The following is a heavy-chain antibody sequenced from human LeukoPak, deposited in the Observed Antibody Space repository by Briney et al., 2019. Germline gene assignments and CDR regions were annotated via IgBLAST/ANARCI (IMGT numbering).Heavy chain of an antibody. Sequence: GRSLRLSCAASGFTFSSYAMHWVRQAPGKGLEWVAVISYDGSNKYYADSVKGRFTISRDNSKNTLYLQMNSLRAEDTAVYYCAKDGVAAAGTFDYWGQGTLVTVSS. CDR3: AKDGVAAAGTFDY. CDR2: ISYDGSNK. J-gene: IGHJ4*02. V-gene: IGHV3-30*04. CDR1: GFTFSSYA. D-gene: IGHD6-13*01.